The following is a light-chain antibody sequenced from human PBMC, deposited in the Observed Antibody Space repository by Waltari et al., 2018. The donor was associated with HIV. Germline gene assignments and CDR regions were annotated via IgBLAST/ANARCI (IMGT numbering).Light chain of an antibody. CDR1: NSAVGAYNY. Sequence: QSALTQPASVSGSTGQSITISCTGTNSAVGAYNYVSWYHQHPGKSPKLQIYEIPKRPLGISNRFSGSTSGNTASMTISGLQPEDEADYYCSSYTITTAFVFGGETNLTVL. CDR2: EIP. V-gene: IGLV2-14*01. CDR3: SSYTITTAFV. J-gene: IGLJ2*01.